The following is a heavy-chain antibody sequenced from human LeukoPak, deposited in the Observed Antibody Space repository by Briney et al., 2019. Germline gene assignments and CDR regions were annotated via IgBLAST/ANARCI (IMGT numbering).Heavy chain of an antibody. CDR3: ARGFQYSGSYVDAFDI. D-gene: IGHD1-26*01. CDR1: GGSFSGYY. CDR2: IYYSGST. V-gene: IGHV4-34*01. Sequence: SETLSLTCAVYGGSFSGYYWSWIRQPPGKGLEWIGSIYYSGSTYYNPSLKSRVTISVDTSKNQFSLKLSSVTAADTAVYYCARGFQYSGSYVDAFDIWGQGTMVTVSS. J-gene: IGHJ3*02.